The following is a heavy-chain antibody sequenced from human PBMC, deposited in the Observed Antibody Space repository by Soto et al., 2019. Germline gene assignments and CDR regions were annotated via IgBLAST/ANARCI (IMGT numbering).Heavy chain of an antibody. CDR3: ARDLAAGDH. Sequence: QVQLVQSGAEVKKPGASVKLSCRTSGYTFTHYYIHWVRQAPGQGLEWLGIINPASGSTNYAQDFQGRVTLTMDTSTTTVYMDLRGLRAEDTAIFDCARDLAAGDHWGQGTLVPVSS. D-gene: IGHD6-13*01. CDR2: INPASGST. V-gene: IGHV1-46*01. CDR1: GYTFTHYY. J-gene: IGHJ4*02.